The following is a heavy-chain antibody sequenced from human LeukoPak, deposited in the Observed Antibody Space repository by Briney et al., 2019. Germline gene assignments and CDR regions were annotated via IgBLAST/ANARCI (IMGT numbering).Heavy chain of an antibody. D-gene: IGHD3-22*01. CDR2: VNPRSGGT. Sequence: VASVKVSCKASGYTFTFYYIHWVRLAPGQGLEWMGCVNPRSGGTTYAQTFQGRVAMNTDTSISTAYMELTRLTSDDTAVYFCARDKNLINYYYMDVWGKGTTVTVSS. V-gene: IGHV1-2*02. J-gene: IGHJ6*03. CDR3: ARDKNLINYYYMDV. CDR1: GYTFTFYY.